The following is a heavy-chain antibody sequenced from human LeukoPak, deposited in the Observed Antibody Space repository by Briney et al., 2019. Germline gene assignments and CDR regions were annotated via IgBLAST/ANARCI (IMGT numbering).Heavy chain of an antibody. Sequence: SETLSLTCTVSGGSISSYYWSWLRQPPGKGLEWIGYIYYSGSTNYTPSLESRVTISVDTSKNQFSLKLSSVTAADTAVYYCARAVARGSWFDPWGQGTLVTVSS. V-gene: IGHV4-59*01. CDR3: ARAVARGSWFDP. J-gene: IGHJ5*02. CDR1: GGSISSYY. CDR2: IYYSGST.